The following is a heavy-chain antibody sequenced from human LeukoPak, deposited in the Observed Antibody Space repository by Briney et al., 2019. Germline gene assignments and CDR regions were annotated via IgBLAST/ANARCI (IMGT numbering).Heavy chain of an antibody. J-gene: IGHJ4*02. D-gene: IGHD6-25*01. Sequence: GGTLRLSYAASGFTFDDYGMTWVRHAPGKGLEWVSGIGCSGGSKGYADSVRGRVTISRDNDKNSEYLQMNNLSVEDTALYYYAKQIAAAGPDYWGQGTLVTVSS. CDR1: GFTFDDYG. CDR3: AKQIAAAGPDY. V-gene: IGHV3-20*03. CDR2: IGCSGGSK.